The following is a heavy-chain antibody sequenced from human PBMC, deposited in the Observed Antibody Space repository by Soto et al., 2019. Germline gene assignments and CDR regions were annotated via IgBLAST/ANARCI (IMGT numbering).Heavy chain of an antibody. V-gene: IGHV3-21*01. CDR1: GFPFSSYS. D-gene: IGHD2-2*01. CDR2: ISSSSSYI. Sequence: GGSLRLSCAASGFPFSSYSMNWVRQAPGKGLEWVSSISSSSSYIYYADSVKGRFTIARDNAKKSLYLQMNSLRAEDTAVYYCAGDCSSTSCQRPYYYYYGMDVWGQGTTVTVSS. CDR3: AGDCSSTSCQRPYYYYYGMDV. J-gene: IGHJ6*02.